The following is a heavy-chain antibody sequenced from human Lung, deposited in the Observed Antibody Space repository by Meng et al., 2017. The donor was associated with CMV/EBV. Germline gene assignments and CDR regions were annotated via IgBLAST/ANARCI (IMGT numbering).Heavy chain of an antibody. J-gene: IGHJ3*02. D-gene: IGHD3-10*01. V-gene: IGHV1-2*02. Sequence: SVKVSXKASGYTFISYDIHWVRQAPGQGLEWMGWINPNPNFDDTAYAQKFQGRVTITRDMSISTAYMELTRLRPDDTAVYYCARVKLLEKPNDAFDIWGQGTMVTVSS. CDR2: INPNPNFDDT. CDR1: GYTFISYD. CDR3: ARVKLLEKPNDAFDI.